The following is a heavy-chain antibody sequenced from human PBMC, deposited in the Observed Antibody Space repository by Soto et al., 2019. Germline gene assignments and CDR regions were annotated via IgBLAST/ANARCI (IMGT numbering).Heavy chain of an antibody. CDR1: GGSFSGYY. CDR3: ARGQARGIAARRYYGMDV. J-gene: IGHJ6*02. Sequence: PSETLSLTCAVYGGSFSGYYWSWIRQPPGKGLEWIGEINHSGSTNYNPSLKSRVTISVDTSKNQFSLKLSSVTAADTAVYHCARGQARGIAARRYYGMDVWGQGATVTVSS. D-gene: IGHD6-6*01. CDR2: INHSGST. V-gene: IGHV4-34*01.